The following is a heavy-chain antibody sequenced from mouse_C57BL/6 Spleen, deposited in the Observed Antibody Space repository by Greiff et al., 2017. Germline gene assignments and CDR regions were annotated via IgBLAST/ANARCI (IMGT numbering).Heavy chain of an antibody. CDR3: ARSPSLANWFYFDY. J-gene: IGHJ2*01. CDR2: IYPGSGST. D-gene: IGHD4-1*01. Sequence: QVQLKQPGAELVKPGASVKMSCKASGYTFTSYWITWVKQRPGQGLEWIGDIYPGSGSTNYNEKFKSKATLTVDTSSSTAYMQLSSLTSEDSAVYYCARSPSLANWFYFDYWGQGTTLTVSS. V-gene: IGHV1-55*01. CDR1: GYTFTSYW.